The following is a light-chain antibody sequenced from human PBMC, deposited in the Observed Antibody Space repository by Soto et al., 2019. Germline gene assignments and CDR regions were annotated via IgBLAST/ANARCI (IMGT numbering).Light chain of an antibody. CDR3: QQYYSYPL. CDR1: QPISNY. Sequence: DIQITQSPSAMSASVGDRVIITFRSSQPISNYLAWFQQKPGHAPKRLIYAASTLQSGVPSRFSGSGSGTEFSLTIDTLEPEDFATYYCQQYYSYPLFGPGTKVDIK. CDR2: AAS. J-gene: IGKJ3*01. V-gene: IGKV1-17*03.